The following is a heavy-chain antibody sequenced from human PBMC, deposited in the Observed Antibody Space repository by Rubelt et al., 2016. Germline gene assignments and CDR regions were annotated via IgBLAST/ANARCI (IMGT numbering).Heavy chain of an antibody. CDR3: AKAGVAPARPAQGWFDP. J-gene: IGHJ5*02. CDR1: GFTFRNYW. Sequence: PKGESGGGLVQPGGSLRLSCAASGFTFRNYWMTWVRQAPGKGLELVANIKEDGSEKHYVESVKGRFIISRDNAKNSLYLEMNSLRVDDTAVYYCAKAGVAPARPAQGWFDPWGQGTLVTVSS. V-gene: IGHV3-7*05. CDR2: IKEDGSEK. D-gene: IGHD6-6*01.